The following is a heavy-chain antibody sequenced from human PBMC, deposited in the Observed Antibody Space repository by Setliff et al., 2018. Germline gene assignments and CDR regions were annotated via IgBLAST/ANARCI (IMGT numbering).Heavy chain of an antibody. Sequence: LSLTCAVYGGSFSGYYWSWIRQPPGKGLEWIGEINHSGSTNYNPSLKSRVTISVDTSKNQFSLKLSSVTAADTAVYYCARHRRDSSGNYFVGLYYFDYWGQGTPVTVSS. CDR3: ARHRRDSSGNYFVGLYYFDY. D-gene: IGHD3-22*01. CDR2: INHSGST. CDR1: GGSFSGYY. V-gene: IGHV4-34*01. J-gene: IGHJ4*02.